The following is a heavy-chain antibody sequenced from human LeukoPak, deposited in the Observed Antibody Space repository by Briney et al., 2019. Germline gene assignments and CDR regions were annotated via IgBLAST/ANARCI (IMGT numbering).Heavy chain of an antibody. J-gene: IGHJ6*02. Sequence: PGRSLRLSCAASGFTFDDYAMHWVRHAPGKGLEWVSGISWNSGSIGYADSVKGRFTISRDNAKNSLYLQMNSLRAEDTALYYCAKDSSAGTYYYYGMDVWGQGTTVTVSS. V-gene: IGHV3-9*01. CDR2: ISWNSGSI. D-gene: IGHD6-13*01. CDR3: AKDSSAGTYYYYGMDV. CDR1: GFTFDDYA.